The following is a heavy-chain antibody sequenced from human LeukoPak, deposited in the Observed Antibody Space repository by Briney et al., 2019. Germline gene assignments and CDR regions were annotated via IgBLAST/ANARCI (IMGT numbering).Heavy chain of an antibody. CDR1: GYTFLSYG. D-gene: IGHD2-15*01. V-gene: IGHV1-18*01. J-gene: IGHJ3*02. Sequence: ASVKVSCTPSGYTFLSYGISWARQAPGQGLEWMGWISAYNGDTNYAQKVQDRVTMTTDISTSTAYMELRTLRSDDTAVYYCARSMTPVDAFDIWGQGTMVTVSS. CDR3: ARSMTPVDAFDI. CDR2: ISAYNGDT.